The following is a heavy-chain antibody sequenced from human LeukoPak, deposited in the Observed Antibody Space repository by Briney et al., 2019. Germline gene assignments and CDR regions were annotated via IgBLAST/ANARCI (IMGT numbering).Heavy chain of an antibody. CDR1: GGSISSYY. J-gene: IGHJ4*02. CDR3: ARGKVVAGTPGQNSWDY. D-gene: IGHD6-19*01. V-gene: IGHV4-4*07. CDR2: IRTSGDT. Sequence: PSETLSLTCTVSGGSISSYYWNWIRQPAGKGLEWIGRIRTSGDTSYNPSLKSRVTVSVDTSRNQFSLKLSAVTAADTAVYYCARGKVVAGTPGQNSWDYWGQGTLVTVPS.